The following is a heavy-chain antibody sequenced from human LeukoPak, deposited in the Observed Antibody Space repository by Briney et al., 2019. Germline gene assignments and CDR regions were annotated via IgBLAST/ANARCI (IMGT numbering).Heavy chain of an antibody. CDR2: IYYSGST. J-gene: IGHJ5*02. CDR3: ARDRCSSTSCYYENWFDP. D-gene: IGHD2-2*01. CDR1: GDSISTSSYC. Sequence: PETLSLTCSVSGDSISTSSYCWGWIRQPPGKGLEWIGTIYYSGSTYYNPSLTSRVTISVDTSKNQFSLKLSSVTAADTAVYYCARDRCSSTSCYYENWFDPWGQGTLVTVSS. V-gene: IGHV4-39*02.